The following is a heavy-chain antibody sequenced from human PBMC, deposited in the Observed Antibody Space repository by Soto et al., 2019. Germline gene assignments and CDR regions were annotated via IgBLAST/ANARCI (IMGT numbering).Heavy chain of an antibody. J-gene: IGHJ4*02. V-gene: IGHV4-30-4*01. D-gene: IGHD3-22*01. CDR1: VGSISIGDYY. CDR2: IYYSGST. Sequence: SETLSVTCTFSVGSISIGDYYWSWIRQPPGKGLEWIGYIYYSGSTYYNPSLKSRVTISVDTSKNQFSLKLSSVTAADTAVYYCARVYDSSGYYYPYFDYWGQGTMVTVSS. CDR3: ARVYDSSGYYYPYFDY.